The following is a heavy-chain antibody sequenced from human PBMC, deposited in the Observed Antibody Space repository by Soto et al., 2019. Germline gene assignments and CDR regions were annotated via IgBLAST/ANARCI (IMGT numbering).Heavy chain of an antibody. V-gene: IGHV6-1*01. J-gene: IGHJ5*02. CDR2: TYFRSKWYN. Sequence: PSQTLSLTCAISGDSVSSNTASWKWIRQSPSRGLEWLGRTYFRSKWYNDYAVSVKSRIIINPDTSNNQFSLQLNSVTPEDTAVYFCAKGDNLGPKTGYAVDPWGQGIMVPAS. CDR1: GDSVSSNTAS. D-gene: IGHD5-12*01. CDR3: AKGDNLGPKTGYAVDP.